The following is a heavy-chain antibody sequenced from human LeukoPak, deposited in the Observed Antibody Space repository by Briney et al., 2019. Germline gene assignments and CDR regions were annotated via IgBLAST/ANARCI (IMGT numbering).Heavy chain of an antibody. J-gene: IGHJ3*02. D-gene: IGHD1-7*01. V-gene: IGHV1-18*01. CDR3: ARHRSGWNYGPVDAFDI. CDR1: GYTFTSYG. CDR2: ISAYNGNT. Sequence: ASVKVSCKASGYTFTSYGISWVRQAPGQGLEWMGWISAYNGNTNYAQKLQGRVTMTTDTSTSTAYMELRSLRSDDTAVYYCARHRSGWNYGPVDAFDIWGQGTMVTVSS.